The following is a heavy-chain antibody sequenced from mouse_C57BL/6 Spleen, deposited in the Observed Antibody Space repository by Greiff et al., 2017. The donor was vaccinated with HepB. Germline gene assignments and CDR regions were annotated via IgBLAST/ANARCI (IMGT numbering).Heavy chain of an antibody. D-gene: IGHD2-4*01. CDR2: IYPGSGNT. CDR3: ARSDDWGAMDY. Sequence: QVQLKESGAELVRPGASVKLSCKASGYTFTDYYINWVKQRPGQGLEWIARIYPGSGNTYYNEKFKGKATLTVEKSSSTAYMQLSSLTSEDSAVYFCARSDDWGAMDYWGQGTSVTVSS. CDR1: GYTFTDYY. J-gene: IGHJ4*01. V-gene: IGHV1-76*01.